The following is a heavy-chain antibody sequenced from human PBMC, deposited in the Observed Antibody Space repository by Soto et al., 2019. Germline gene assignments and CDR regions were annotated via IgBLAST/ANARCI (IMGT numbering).Heavy chain of an antibody. Sequence: SVKVSCKASGYTFTSYGISWVRQAPGQGLEWMGWISPFNGKTNYAQKLQGRVTITADKSTSTAYMELSSLRSEDTAVYYCARAAICSGGSCYAFDIWGQGTMVTVSS. D-gene: IGHD2-15*01. CDR3: ARAAICSGGSCYAFDI. CDR2: ISPFNGKT. V-gene: IGHV1-18*01. CDR1: GYTFTSYG. J-gene: IGHJ3*02.